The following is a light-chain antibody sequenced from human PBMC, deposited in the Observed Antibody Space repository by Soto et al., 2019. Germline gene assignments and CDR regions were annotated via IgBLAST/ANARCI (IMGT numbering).Light chain of an antibody. Sequence: DIQLTQSPSFLSASVGDRVTITCRASEDINNYLAWYQQKPGKVPNLLIYGASSLQSGVPSRFSGSQSGTDFSLTISSLQPEDFATYYCQQFKSYPWTFGQGTEVEIK. V-gene: IGKV1-9*01. CDR3: QQFKSYPWT. CDR2: GAS. J-gene: IGKJ1*01. CDR1: EDINNY.